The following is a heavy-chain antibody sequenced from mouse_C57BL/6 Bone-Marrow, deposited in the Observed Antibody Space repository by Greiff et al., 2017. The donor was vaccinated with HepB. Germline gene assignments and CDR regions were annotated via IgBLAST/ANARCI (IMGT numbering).Heavy chain of an antibody. CDR1: GFTFSSYT. Sequence: DVMLVESGGGLVKPGGSLKLSCPASGFTFSSYTMSWVRQTPEKRLEWVATISGGGGNTYYPDSVKGRFTISRDNAKNTLYLQMGSLRSEDTALYYCARQLGLPYFDVWGTGTTVTVSS. V-gene: IGHV5-9*01. J-gene: IGHJ1*03. CDR2: ISGGGGNT. D-gene: IGHD3-1*01. CDR3: ARQLGLPYFDV.